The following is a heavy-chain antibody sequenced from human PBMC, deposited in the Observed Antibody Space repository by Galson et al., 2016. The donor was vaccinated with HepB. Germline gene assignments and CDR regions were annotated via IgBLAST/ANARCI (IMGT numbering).Heavy chain of an antibody. J-gene: IGHJ5*02. D-gene: IGHD6-13*01. Sequence: SLRLSCAASGFTFSTYWMHWVRQPLGKGLVWVSRIDPDGGNTEYADSVKGRFTISRDNAKNTLYLQMNSLRAEDTAVYYCARDWYSSPGSWGQGTLVTVSS. V-gene: IGHV3-74*01. CDR3: ARDWYSSPGS. CDR1: GFTFSTYW. CDR2: IDPDGGNT.